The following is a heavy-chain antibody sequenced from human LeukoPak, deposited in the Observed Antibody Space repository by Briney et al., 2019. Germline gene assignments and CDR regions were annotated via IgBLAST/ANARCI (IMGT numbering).Heavy chain of an antibody. D-gene: IGHD6-19*01. CDR2: IYYSGST. Sequence: SETLSLTCTVSGGSISSGGYYWSWIRQHPGKGLEWIGYIYYSGSTYYNPSLKSRVTISVDASKNQFSLKLSSVTAADTAVYYCASRGLGRAVAGTTYFDYWGQGTLVTVSS. V-gene: IGHV4-31*03. CDR1: GGSISSGGYY. J-gene: IGHJ4*02. CDR3: ASRGLGRAVAGTTYFDY.